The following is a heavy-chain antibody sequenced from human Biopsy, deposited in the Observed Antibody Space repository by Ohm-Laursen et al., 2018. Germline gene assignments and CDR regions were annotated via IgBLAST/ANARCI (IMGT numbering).Heavy chain of an antibody. CDR2: IHYSGNT. CDR3: ARRPYGGTRYWYFDL. J-gene: IGHJ2*01. CDR1: GVSINTGGYY. V-gene: IGHV4-31*11. D-gene: IGHD4-23*01. Sequence: SQTLSLTCAVSGVSINTGGYYWTWIRQHPGTGLEWIGYIHYSGNTLYNPSLKSRLTISVDTSKNQFSLKLNSVTAADTAVYYCARRPYGGTRYWYFDLWGRGTLVTVSS.